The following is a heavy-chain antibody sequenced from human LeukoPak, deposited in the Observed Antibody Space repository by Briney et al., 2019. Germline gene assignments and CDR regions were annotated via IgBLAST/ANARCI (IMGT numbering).Heavy chain of an antibody. CDR2: INEHASER. D-gene: IGHD1-1*01. CDR3: ARDWKDDYTALFM. CDR1: GFRFSDYW. J-gene: IGHJ4*02. V-gene: IGHV3-7*01. Sequence: GGSLRLSCAASGFRFSDYWMSWVRQAPGKGLEWVALINEHASERYYAASVEGRFTISRDNSENSLYLQLNSLRAEDTAVYYCARDWKDDYTALFMRGQGTLVTVS.